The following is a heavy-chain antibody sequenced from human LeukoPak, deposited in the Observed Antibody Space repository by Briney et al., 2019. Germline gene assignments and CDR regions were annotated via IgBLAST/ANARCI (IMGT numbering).Heavy chain of an antibody. CDR3: ARGLGYCSGGSCYNVPYYFDY. V-gene: IGHV4-59*12. CDR1: GGSISSYY. Sequence: SETLSLTCTVSGGSISSYYWSWIRQPPGKGLEWIGYIYYSGSTNYNPSLKSRVTISVDTSKNQFSLKLSSVTAADTAVYYCARGLGYCSGGSCYNVPYYFDYWGQGTLVTVSS. CDR2: IYYSGST. J-gene: IGHJ4*02. D-gene: IGHD2-15*01.